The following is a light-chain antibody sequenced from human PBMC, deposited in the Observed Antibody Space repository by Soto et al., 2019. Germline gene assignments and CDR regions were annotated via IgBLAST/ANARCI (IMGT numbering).Light chain of an antibody. CDR2: GAS. V-gene: IGKV3-15*01. J-gene: IGKJ1*01. CDR3: QQYYDWPWT. CDR1: QSVSRD. Sequence: EIVMTQSPATLSVSPGERATLSCRASQSVSRDLDWYQQKPGQAPRLLIYGASTRATGIPTRFSGSGSGTEFSLTISSLQSEDFAVYYCQQYYDWPWTFGQGTKVDIK.